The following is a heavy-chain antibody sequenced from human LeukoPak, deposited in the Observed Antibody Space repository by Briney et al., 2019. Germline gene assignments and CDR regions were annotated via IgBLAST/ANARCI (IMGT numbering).Heavy chain of an antibody. CDR3: AKDPRFLEWGDAFDI. D-gene: IGHD3-3*01. V-gene: IGHV4-59*01. Sequence: SETLSLTCTVSGGSISGYYWSWIRQPPGKGLEWIGYIYYTGSTNYNPSLKSRVTISVDTSKNQFSLRLSSVTAEDTAVYYCAKDPRFLEWGDAFDIWGQGTMVTVSS. J-gene: IGHJ3*02. CDR1: GGSISGYY. CDR2: IYYTGST.